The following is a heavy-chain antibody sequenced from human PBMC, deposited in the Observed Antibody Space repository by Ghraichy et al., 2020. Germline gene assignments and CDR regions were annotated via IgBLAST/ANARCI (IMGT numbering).Heavy chain of an antibody. V-gene: IGHV3-23*01. CDR3: VRGRYHPAAARTNNWFDP. CDR1: GFTFNNYD. CDR2: VSNSGSNT. D-gene: IGHD6-13*01. Sequence: GGSLRLTCAASGFTFNNYDMSWVRQAPGKGLEWVSAVSNSGSNTYYADPVKGRFTISRDNSKNTLYLQMNSLRADDTAVYFCVRGRYHPAAARTNNWFDPWGQGTLVTVSA. J-gene: IGHJ5*02.